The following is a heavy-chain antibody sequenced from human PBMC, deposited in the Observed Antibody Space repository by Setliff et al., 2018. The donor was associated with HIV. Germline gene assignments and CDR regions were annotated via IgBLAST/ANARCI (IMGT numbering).Heavy chain of an antibody. CDR1: GGTFSSYA. D-gene: IGHD6-19*01. J-gene: IGHJ6*03. CDR2: IIPIFGTA. V-gene: IGHV1-69*13. CDR3: ARSPGYSSGWTPGYYYYMDV. Sequence: ASVKVSCKASGGTFSSYAISWVRQAPGQGLEWMGGIIPIFGTANYAQKFQGRVTITADESTSTAYMELSSLRSEDTAVYYCARSPGYSSGWTPGYYYYMDVWGKGTTGTSP.